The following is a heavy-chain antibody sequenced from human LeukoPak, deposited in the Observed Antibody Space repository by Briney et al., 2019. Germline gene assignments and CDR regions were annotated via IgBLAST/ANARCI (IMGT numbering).Heavy chain of an antibody. Sequence: GGSLRLSCAATGFTFSSYALSWVRQAPGKGLEYVSGISGSGGSTYYVDSMKGRFTISRDNSKNTLYLQMNSLRAEDTAVYYCAKDTGYGVYVFDYWGQGTLVTVSS. CDR2: ISGSGGST. CDR3: AKDTGYGVYVFDY. CDR1: GFTFSSYA. J-gene: IGHJ4*02. D-gene: IGHD4-17*01. V-gene: IGHV3-23*01.